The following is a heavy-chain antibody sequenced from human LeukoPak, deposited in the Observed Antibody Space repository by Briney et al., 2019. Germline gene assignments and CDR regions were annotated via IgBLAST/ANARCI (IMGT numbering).Heavy chain of an antibody. CDR3: ANQAVYYYGSGRLDY. CDR2: IRYDGSNK. J-gene: IGHJ4*02. CDR1: GFTFSSYG. D-gene: IGHD3-10*01. Sequence: GGSLRLSCAASGFTFSSYGMHWVRQAPGKGLEWVAFIRYDGSNKYYADSVKGRFTISRDNSKNTLYLQMNSLRAEDTAVYYCANQAVYYYGSGRLDYWGQGTLVTVSS. V-gene: IGHV3-30*02.